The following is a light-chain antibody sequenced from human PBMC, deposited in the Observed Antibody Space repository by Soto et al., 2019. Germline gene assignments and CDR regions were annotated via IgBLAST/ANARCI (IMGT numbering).Light chain of an antibody. CDR2: GAS. CDR3: QPYGSSPLT. J-gene: IGKJ1*01. V-gene: IGKV3-20*01. CDR1: QSVSSSY. Sequence: EIVLTQSPGTLSLSPGERATLSCRASQSVSSSYLAWYQQKPGQAPRLLIYGASSRATGIPDRFSGSGSGIDFTLTISRLEPEDFAVYYCQPYGSSPLTFGQGTKVEIK.